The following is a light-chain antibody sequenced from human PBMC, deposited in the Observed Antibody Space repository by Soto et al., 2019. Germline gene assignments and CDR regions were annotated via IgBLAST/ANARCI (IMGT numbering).Light chain of an antibody. CDR2: ETT. CDR1: SSDVGGYTL. J-gene: IGLJ1*01. V-gene: IGLV2-23*01. Sequence: QSALTQPASVSGSPGQSITISCTGTSSDVGGYTLVSWYQQHPGKVPKLIIYETTRRPSGISDRFSGSKSGNTASLTISGLQAEDEADYYWCSYAGSSTYVFGSGTKVTVL. CDR3: CSYAGSSTYV.